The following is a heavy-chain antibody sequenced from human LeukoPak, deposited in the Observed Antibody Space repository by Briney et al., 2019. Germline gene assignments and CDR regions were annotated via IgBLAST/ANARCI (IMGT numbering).Heavy chain of an antibody. Sequence: PSETLSLTCTVSGGSISSYYWSWIRQPPGKGLEWIGYIYYSGSTNYNPSLKSRVTISVDTSKNQLSLKLSSVTAADTAVYYCARGPNGDLDYWGQGTLVTVSS. D-gene: IGHD4-17*01. CDR2: IYYSGST. V-gene: IGHV4-59*01. CDR1: GGSISSYY. J-gene: IGHJ4*02. CDR3: ARGPNGDLDY.